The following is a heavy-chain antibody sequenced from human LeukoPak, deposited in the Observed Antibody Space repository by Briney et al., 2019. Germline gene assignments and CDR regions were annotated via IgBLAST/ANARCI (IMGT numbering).Heavy chain of an antibody. CDR2: INSDGSST. CDR1: GFTFSSYW. D-gene: IGHD2-8*01. J-gene: IGHJ4*02. Sequence: GGSLRLSCEASGFTFSSYWMHWVRQAPGKGLVWVSRINSDGSSTSYADSVKGRFTISRDNAKNTLYLQMNNLRAEDTAVYYCAREDCTIGAVCSSLLDHWGRGTLVTVSS. CDR3: AREDCTIGAVCSSLLDH. V-gene: IGHV3-74*01.